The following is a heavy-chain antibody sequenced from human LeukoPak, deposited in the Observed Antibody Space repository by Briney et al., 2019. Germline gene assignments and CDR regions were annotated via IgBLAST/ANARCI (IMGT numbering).Heavy chain of an antibody. D-gene: IGHD2-15*01. CDR2: ISFDGSRK. J-gene: IGHJ4*02. V-gene: IGHV3-30*18. Sequence: PGGSLRLSCAASGFTFGTYGMHWVRQAPGKGLEWVAIISFDGSRKYYADSVKGRFTISRDNSKNTLYLQMNSLRDEDTAVYYCVKGGTRISVSYGGPSSDYWGQGTLVTVSS. CDR1: GFTFGTYG. CDR3: VKGGTRISVSYGGPSSDY.